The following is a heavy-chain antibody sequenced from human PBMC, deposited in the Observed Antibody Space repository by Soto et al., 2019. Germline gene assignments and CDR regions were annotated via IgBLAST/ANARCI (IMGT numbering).Heavy chain of an antibody. Sequence: EVQLLESGGGLVQPGGSLRLSCAASGFTFSSYAMSWVRQAPGKGLEWVSAISGSGVSTYYTDSVKGRFTISRDNSKSPIYLQMNSLRAEDTAVYYCAKIDGRSCYLPYDYWGQGTLVTVSS. D-gene: IGHD2-15*01. CDR3: AKIDGRSCYLPYDY. J-gene: IGHJ4*02. CDR2: ISGSGVST. V-gene: IGHV3-23*01. CDR1: GFTFSSYA.